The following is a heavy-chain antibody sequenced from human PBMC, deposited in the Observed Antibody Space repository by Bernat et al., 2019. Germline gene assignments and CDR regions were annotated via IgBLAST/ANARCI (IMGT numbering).Heavy chain of an antibody. D-gene: IGHD6-13*01. CDR2: TSYDGSNK. CDR1: GFSFSNYA. V-gene: IGHV3-30*01. Sequence: QVQLVESGGGVVQSGRSLRLSCAASGFSFSNYAMHWVRQAPGKGLEWVAVTSYDGSNKYHADSVKGRFTISRDNSKNTLYLQMNSLRDEDTAVYYCARGAYSSSWYGDYWGQGTLVTVSS. J-gene: IGHJ4*02. CDR3: ARGAYSSSWYGDY.